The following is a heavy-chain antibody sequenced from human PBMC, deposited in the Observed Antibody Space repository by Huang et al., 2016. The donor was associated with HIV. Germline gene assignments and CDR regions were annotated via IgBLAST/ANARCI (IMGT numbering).Heavy chain of an antibody. V-gene: IGHV4-34*02. CDR2: INHSGNT. D-gene: IGHD3-22*01. J-gene: IGHJ4*02. CDR3: ARRYNSRRDY. Sequence: QVQLEQWGAGLLKASETLSLTCAVYGGSFSGYYWNWLSQAPGKGLEWVGEINHSGNTKYNPSLKSRVNMSVDTSKSQFSLYLTSLSAADTGTYFCARRYNSRRDYWGRGTLVTVHS. CDR1: GGSFSGYY.